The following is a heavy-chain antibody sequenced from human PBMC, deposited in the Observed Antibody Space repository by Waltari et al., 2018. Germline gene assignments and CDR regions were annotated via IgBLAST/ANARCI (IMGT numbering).Heavy chain of an antibody. Sequence: VQLVQSGAEVKKPGASVKVSCKALGYPFTSYAVHGVRQAPGPGLEWMGWINAGNGNTKYSQKFQGRVTITRDTSASTADMELSSLRSEDTAVYYCARDPGYCSGGSCYSAPDYWGQGTLVTVSS. J-gene: IGHJ4*02. CDR2: INAGNGNT. V-gene: IGHV1-3*01. CDR1: GYPFTSYA. D-gene: IGHD2-15*01. CDR3: ARDPGYCSGGSCYSAPDY.